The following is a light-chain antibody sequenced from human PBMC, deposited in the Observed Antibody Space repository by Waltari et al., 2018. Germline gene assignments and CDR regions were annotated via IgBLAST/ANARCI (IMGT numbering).Light chain of an antibody. J-gene: IGKJ1*01. CDR2: RAS. CDR1: QTVGSSS. V-gene: IGKV3-20*01. CDR3: QQHGTLPAT. Sequence: EIVLTQSPGTASLSPGERVPLSCRASQTVGSSSLAWSQQKPGQPPRLVIYRASRRATGIPDRFSGSGSVTDFCLTISRLEPEDFAVYYCQQHGTLPATFGQGTKVEIK.